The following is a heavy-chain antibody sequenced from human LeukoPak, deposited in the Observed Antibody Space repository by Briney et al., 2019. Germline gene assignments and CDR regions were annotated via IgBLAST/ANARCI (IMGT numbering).Heavy chain of an antibody. J-gene: IGHJ4*02. Sequence: SETLSLTCTVSGGSISSYYWSWIRQPPGKGLEWIGYIYYSGSTNYNPSLKSRVTISVETSKNQFSLKLSSVTAADTAVYYCARASMVRGLFDYWGQGTLVTVSS. V-gene: IGHV4-59*01. CDR1: GGSISSYY. D-gene: IGHD3-10*01. CDR2: IYYSGST. CDR3: ARASMVRGLFDY.